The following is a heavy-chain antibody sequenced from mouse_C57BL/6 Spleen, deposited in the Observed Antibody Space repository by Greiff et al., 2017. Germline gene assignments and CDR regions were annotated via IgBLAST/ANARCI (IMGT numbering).Heavy chain of an antibody. CDR2: LWCDGDN. CDR1: GFSLSTFGMG. CDR3: ARRERWPYYCGSSYFDY. Sequence: QVTLKESGPGLLQPSQTLSLSCSFSGFSLSTFGMGVGWLRQPSGHGLEWLAHLWCDGDNYYNPALKSRPPISNDTSNTPVFLTIANVDTADTDTYYGARRERWPYYCGSSYFDYWGQGTTLTVSS. V-gene: IGHV8-8*01. J-gene: IGHJ2*01. D-gene: IGHD1-1*01.